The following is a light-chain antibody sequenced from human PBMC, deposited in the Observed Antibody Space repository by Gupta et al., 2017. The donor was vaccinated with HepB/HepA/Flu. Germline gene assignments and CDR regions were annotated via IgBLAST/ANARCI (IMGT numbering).Light chain of an antibody. Sequence: QSALTHPASVSGSPGQSITISCTGTNSDVGGYNYVPWYQQHPGKAPKLMIYDVSNRPSGVSNRFSGSKSGNTASLTISGLQAEDEADYYCSSYTSSSTVFGGGTKLTVL. CDR3: SSYTSSSTV. V-gene: IGLV2-14*03. J-gene: IGLJ3*02. CDR1: NSDVGGYNY. CDR2: DVS.